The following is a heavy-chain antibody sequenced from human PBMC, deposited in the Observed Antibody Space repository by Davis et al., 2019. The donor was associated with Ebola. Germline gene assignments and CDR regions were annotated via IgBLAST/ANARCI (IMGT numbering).Heavy chain of an antibody. CDR2: MNPNSGNT. CDR3: AGVFVVDESYYYYGMDV. CDR1: GYTFTSYD. V-gene: IGHV1-8*01. J-gene: IGHJ6*02. D-gene: IGHD2-2*01. Sequence: ASVQVSCKASGYTFTSYDINWVRQATGQGLEWMGWMNPNSGNTGYAQKFQGRVTMTRNTSISTAYIELSSLRSEDTAVYYCAGVFVVDESYYYYGMDVWGQGTTVTVSS.